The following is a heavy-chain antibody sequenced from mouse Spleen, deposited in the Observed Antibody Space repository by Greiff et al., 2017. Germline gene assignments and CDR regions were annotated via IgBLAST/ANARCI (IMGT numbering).Heavy chain of an antibody. V-gene: IGHV5-16*01. CDR2: INYDGSST. J-gene: IGHJ3*01. Sequence: EVKLVESEGGLVQPGSSMKLSCTASGFTFSDYYMAWVRQVPEKGLEWVANINYDGSSTYYLDSLKSRFIISRDNAKNILYLQMSSLKSEDTATYYCARGSYDGYLAWFAYWGQGTLVTVSA. CDR1: GFTFSDYY. D-gene: IGHD2-3*01. CDR3: ARGSYDGYLAWFAY.